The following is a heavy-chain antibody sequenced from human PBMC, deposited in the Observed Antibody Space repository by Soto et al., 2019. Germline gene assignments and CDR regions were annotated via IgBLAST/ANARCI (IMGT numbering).Heavy chain of an antibody. CDR1: GFTFSSYS. J-gene: IGHJ6*02. CDR3: AREPSYYYDSSGFGMDV. D-gene: IGHD3-22*01. CDR2: ISSSSSYI. V-gene: IGHV3-21*01. Sequence: GGSLRLSCAASGFTFSSYSMNWVRQAPGKGLEWVSSISSSSSYIYYADSVKGRFTISRDNAKNSLYLQMNSLRAEDTAVYYCAREPSYYYDSSGFGMDVWGQGTTVTVSS.